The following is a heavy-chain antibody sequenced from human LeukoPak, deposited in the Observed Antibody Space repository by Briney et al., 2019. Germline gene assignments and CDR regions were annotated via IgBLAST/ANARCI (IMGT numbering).Heavy chain of an antibody. CDR3: TTGSGWYGFDP. CDR1: GFNFSNAW. Sequence: GGSLRLSCAASGFNFSNAWLSWVRQAPGKGLEWVGRIKGKTDGGTTDYVAPVKGRFTISSNDSKNTLYLQMNSLKTEDTAMYYCTTGSGWYGFDPWGQGTLVTVSS. V-gene: IGHV3-15*01. J-gene: IGHJ5*02. D-gene: IGHD6-19*01. CDR2: IKGKTDGGTT.